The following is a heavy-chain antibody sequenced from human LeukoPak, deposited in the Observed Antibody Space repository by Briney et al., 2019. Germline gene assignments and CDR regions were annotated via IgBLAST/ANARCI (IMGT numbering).Heavy chain of an antibody. Sequence: SETLSLTCAVYGGSFSGYYWSWIHQPPGKGLEWIGEINHSGSTNCNPSLKSRVTISVDTSKNQFSLKLSSVTAADTAVYYCARCRDVDTAMVIGYYFDYWGQGTLVTVSS. D-gene: IGHD5-18*01. CDR3: ARCRDVDTAMVIGYYFDY. J-gene: IGHJ4*02. CDR2: INHSGST. V-gene: IGHV4-34*01. CDR1: GGSFSGYY.